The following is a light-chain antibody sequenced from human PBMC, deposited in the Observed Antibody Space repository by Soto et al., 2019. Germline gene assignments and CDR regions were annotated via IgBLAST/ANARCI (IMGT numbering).Light chain of an antibody. CDR2: EVR. Sequence: QSVLTQPASVSGSPGQSITISCTGANCDVGDYNYVSWSHRHPGKAPEFMIYEVRNRPSGVSNRFSGSKSGNTASLTISGLQAEDEADYYCSSYTSSNTLEVFGVGTKLTVL. CDR1: NCDVGDYNY. CDR3: SSYTSSNTLEV. V-gene: IGLV2-14*01. J-gene: IGLJ1*01.